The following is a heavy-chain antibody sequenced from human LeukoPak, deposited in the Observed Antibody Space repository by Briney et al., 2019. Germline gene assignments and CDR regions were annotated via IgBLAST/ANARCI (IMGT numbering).Heavy chain of an antibody. CDR1: GGTFSSYA. D-gene: IGHD3-22*01. Sequence: SVKVSCKASGGTFSSYAISWVRQAPGQGLEWMGGIIPIFGTANYAQKFQGRVTITADESTSTAFMELSSLRSEDTAVYYCARVTYIYYDSSGYFGYWGQGTLVTVSS. CDR3: ARVTYIYYDSSGYFGY. J-gene: IGHJ4*02. V-gene: IGHV1-69*13. CDR2: IIPIFGTA.